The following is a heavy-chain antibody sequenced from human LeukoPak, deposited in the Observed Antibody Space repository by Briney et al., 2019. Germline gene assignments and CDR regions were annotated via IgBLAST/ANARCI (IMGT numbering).Heavy chain of an antibody. CDR2: ISGSGVTT. J-gene: IGHJ4*02. CDR1: GFTFSSYV. Sequence: GGSLRLSCAASGFTFSSYVMSWVRQAPGKGLEWVSAISGSGVTTYYAEPLKGRFTISRDNSKNTLYLQMNSLRAEDTALYYCAKGHSSSWSPIDYWGQGTLVTVSS. V-gene: IGHV3-23*01. CDR3: AKGHSSSWSPIDY. D-gene: IGHD6-13*01.